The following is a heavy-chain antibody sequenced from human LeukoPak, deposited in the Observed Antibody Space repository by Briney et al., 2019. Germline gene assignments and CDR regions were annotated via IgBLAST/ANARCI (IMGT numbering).Heavy chain of an antibody. CDR3: ARSDDDYSIVGATTGAFDY. D-gene: IGHD1-26*01. CDR2: ISSNGGST. V-gene: IGHV3-64*01. J-gene: IGHJ4*02. Sequence: GGSLRLSCAASGFTFSSYAMHWVRQAPGKGLEYVSAISSNGGSTYYTNSVKGRFTISRDNSKNTLYLQMGSLRAEDMAVYYCARSDDDYSIVGATTGAFDYWGQGTLVTVSS. CDR1: GFTFSSYA.